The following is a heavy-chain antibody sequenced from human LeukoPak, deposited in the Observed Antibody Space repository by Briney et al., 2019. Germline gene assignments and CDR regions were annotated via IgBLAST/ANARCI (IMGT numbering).Heavy chain of an antibody. CDR2: INHSGST. CDR1: GGSFSGYC. D-gene: IGHD3-9*01. V-gene: IGHV4-34*01. Sequence: SETLSLTCAVYGGSFSGYCWSWIRQPPGKGLEWIGEINHSGSTNYNPSLKSRVTISVDTSKNQFSLKLSSVTAADTAVYYCARDPFNWSTTGGDYWGQGTLVTVSS. J-gene: IGHJ4*02. CDR3: ARDPFNWSTTGGDY.